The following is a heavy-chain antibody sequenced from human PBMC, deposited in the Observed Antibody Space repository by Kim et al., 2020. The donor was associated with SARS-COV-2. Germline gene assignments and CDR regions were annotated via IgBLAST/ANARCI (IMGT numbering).Heavy chain of an antibody. J-gene: IGHJ6*02. CDR3: ARVGYDYVWGSYRDYYYYSRMDV. CDR1: GFTFSDYY. V-gene: IGHV3-11*05. CDR2: ISSSSSYT. Sequence: GGSLRLSCAASGFTFSDYYMSWIRQAPGKGLEWVSYISSSSSYTNYADSVKGRFTISRDNAKNSLYLQMNSLRAEDTAVYYCARVGYDYVWGSYRDYYYYSRMDVWCQGTTVTVSS. D-gene: IGHD3-16*02.